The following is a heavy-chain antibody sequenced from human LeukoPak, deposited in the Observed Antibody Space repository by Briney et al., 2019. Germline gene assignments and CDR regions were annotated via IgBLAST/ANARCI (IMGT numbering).Heavy chain of an antibody. Sequence: SETLSLTCTVSGGSINSYYWSWIRQPPGKGLEWIGYIYYSGSTNYNPSLKSRVTISVDTSKNQFSLKLSSVTAADTAVYYCARVGISSGNDALDIWGQGTMVTVSS. CDR1: GGSINSYY. CDR3: ARVGISSGNDALDI. J-gene: IGHJ3*02. D-gene: IGHD3-10*01. V-gene: IGHV4-59*01. CDR2: IYYSGST.